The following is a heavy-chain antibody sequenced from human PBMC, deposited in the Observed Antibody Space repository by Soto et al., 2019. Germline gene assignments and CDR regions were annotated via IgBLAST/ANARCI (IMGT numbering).Heavy chain of an antibody. CDR3: AHRLAATGLFDY. V-gene: IGHV2-5*02. CDR1: GFSLSTSGVG. CDR2: IYWDDDK. J-gene: IGHJ4*02. Sequence: QITLKESGPTLVKPTQTLTLTCTFSGFSLSTSGVGVGWIRQPPGKALEWLALIYWDDDKRYSPSLKSRLTIDKAXSKNQVVPTMTNMDPVDTATYYCAHRLAATGLFDYWGQGTLVTVSS. D-gene: IGHD6-13*01.